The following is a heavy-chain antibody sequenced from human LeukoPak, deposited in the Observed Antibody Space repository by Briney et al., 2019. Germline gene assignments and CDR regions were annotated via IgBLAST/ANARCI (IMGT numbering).Heavy chain of an antibody. CDR3: AREHYFYYLDA. J-gene: IGHJ6*03. CDR1: GFTFSIQW. Sequence: GGSLRLSCAASGFTFSIQWMSWVRQAPGQGLEWVAIVNQGGTQKNYVDSVKGRFTISRDNAENSLYLQMNSLRAEDTAVYYCAREHYFYYLDAWGKGTTVTVSS. V-gene: IGHV3-7*01. CDR2: VNQGGTQK.